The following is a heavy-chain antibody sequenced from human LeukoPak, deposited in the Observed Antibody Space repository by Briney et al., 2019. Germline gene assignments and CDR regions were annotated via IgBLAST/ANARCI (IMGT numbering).Heavy chain of an antibody. CDR3: AKDLGYYDSSGYFGY. J-gene: IGHJ4*02. CDR2: ISGSGGST. D-gene: IGHD3-22*01. CDR1: GFTFSSYA. Sequence: PGGSLRLSCAASGFTFSSYAVSWVRQAPGKGLEWVSAISGSGGSTYYEDSVKGRFTISRDNSKNTLYLQMNSLRAEDTAVYYCAKDLGYYDSSGYFGYWGQGTLVTVSS. V-gene: IGHV3-23*01.